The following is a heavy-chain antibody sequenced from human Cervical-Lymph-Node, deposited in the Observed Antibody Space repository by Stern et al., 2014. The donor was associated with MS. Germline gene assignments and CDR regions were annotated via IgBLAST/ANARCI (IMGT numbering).Heavy chain of an antibody. D-gene: IGHD2-2*02. CDR3: ATRYPHFDY. J-gene: IGHJ4*02. CDR1: GDTFTSKN. V-gene: IGHV1-69*09. Sequence: QVQLVESGAGVKKPGASVKVSCKASGDTFTSKNMSWGLQATGQGLEWMGRIIPILGIANYAQKFQGRVTITADKSTSTAYMELSSLRSEDTAVYYCATRYPHFDYWGQGTLVTVSS. CDR2: IIPILGIA.